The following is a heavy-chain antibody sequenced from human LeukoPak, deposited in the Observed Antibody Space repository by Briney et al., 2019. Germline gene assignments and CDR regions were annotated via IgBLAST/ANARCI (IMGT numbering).Heavy chain of an antibody. CDR3: ANKPAGFDP. CDR2: ISGSGDGT. V-gene: IGHV3-23*01. D-gene: IGHD1-14*01. Sequence: GGSLRLSCISSGLTFSSDAMTWVRQAPGKGLEWVSSISGSGDGTYYADSVKGRFTISRDNSKNTLYLQMNSLRAEDTAVYYCANKPAGFDPWGQGTLVTVSS. J-gene: IGHJ5*02. CDR1: GLTFSSDA.